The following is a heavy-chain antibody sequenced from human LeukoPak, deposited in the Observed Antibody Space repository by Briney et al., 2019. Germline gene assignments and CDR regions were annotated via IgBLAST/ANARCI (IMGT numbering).Heavy chain of an antibody. D-gene: IGHD3-22*01. V-gene: IGHV3-23*01. J-gene: IGHJ4*02. CDR1: GFTFTSFA. CDR3: AKHSHDGSAPYYEVQLDY. CDR2: ISRSGVAT. Sequence: GGSLRLSCAASGFTFTSFAMSWVRQAPGKGREWVSTISRSGVATYYANSVKGRFTISRDNSKNTVYLQMNSLRAEDTAIYYCAKHSHDGSAPYYEVQLDYWGQGTLVTVSS.